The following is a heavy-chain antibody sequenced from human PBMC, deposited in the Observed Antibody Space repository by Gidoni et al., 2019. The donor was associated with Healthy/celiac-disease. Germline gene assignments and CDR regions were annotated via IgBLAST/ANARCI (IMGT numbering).Heavy chain of an antibody. J-gene: IGHJ4*02. CDR1: GFTVSSNY. Sequence: EVQLVETGGGLIQPGGSLRLSCAASGFTVSSNYMSWVRQAPGKGLEGVSVIYSGGSTYYADSVKGRFTISRDNSKNTLYLQMNSLRAEDTAVYYCARGSRGYSYGSFDYWGQGTLVTVSS. CDR3: ARGSRGYSYGSFDY. CDR2: IYSGGST. V-gene: IGHV3-53*02. D-gene: IGHD5-18*01.